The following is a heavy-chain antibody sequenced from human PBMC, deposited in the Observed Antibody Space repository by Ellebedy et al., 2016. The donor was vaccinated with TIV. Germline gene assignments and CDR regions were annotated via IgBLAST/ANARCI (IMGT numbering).Heavy chain of an antibody. J-gene: IGHJ3*02. CDR3: ARPYCRSGSCYSGDVFDI. V-gene: IGHV3-21*01. Sequence: GESLKISCAASGFTFSSYSMNWVRQAPGKGLEWVSSISSSSRYISYADSVKGRFTISRDNAKNSLFLQMNSLRAEDTAVYYCARPYCRSGSCYSGDVFDIWGLGTVVTVSS. D-gene: IGHD2-15*01. CDR1: GFTFSSYS. CDR2: ISSSSRYI.